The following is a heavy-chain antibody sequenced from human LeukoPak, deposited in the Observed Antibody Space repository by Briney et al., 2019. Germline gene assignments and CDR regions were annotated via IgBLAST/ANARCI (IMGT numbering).Heavy chain of an antibody. CDR3: AKRGVVIRVILVGFHKEAYYFDS. CDR2: ISGSGDKI. J-gene: IGHJ4*02. D-gene: IGHD3-22*01. V-gene: IGHV3-23*01. Sequence: QSGGSLRLSCAASGFTFSSYGMSWVRQAPGKGLEWVSVISGSGDKIYYADSYGDSVKGRFTISRDNPKNTLYLQMNSLRAEDTAVYFCAKRGVVIRVILVGFHKEAYYFDSWGQGALVTVSS. CDR1: GFTFSSYG.